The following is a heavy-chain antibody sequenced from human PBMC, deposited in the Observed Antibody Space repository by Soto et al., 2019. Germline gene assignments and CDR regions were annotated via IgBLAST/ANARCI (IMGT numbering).Heavy chain of an antibody. V-gene: IGHV1-3*01. D-gene: IGHD2-21*02. CDR2: INVGTGNT. CDR1: GYIFTNYA. CDR3: ARGAGYCSGDCWNDYYYAMDV. Sequence: GASVKVSCKASGYIFTNYAIHWVRQAPGQRLEWVGWINVGTGNTKYSQNFQGRVTITRDTSATTAYMELSSLRSEDTAVYYCARGAGYCSGDCWNDYYYAMDVWDQGTTVTVSS. J-gene: IGHJ6*02.